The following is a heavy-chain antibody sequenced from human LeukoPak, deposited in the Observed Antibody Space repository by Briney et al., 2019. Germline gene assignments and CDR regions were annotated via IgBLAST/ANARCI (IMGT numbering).Heavy chain of an antibody. CDR3: ARDHALWWGYYYYMDV. D-gene: IGHD4/OR15-4a*01. Sequence: PGGSLRLSCAASGFIFSSYGMHWVRQAPGKGLEWVAVISYDGSNKYYADSVKGRFTISRDNSKNTLYLQMNSLRAEDTAVYYCARDHALWWGYYYYMDVWGKGTTVTVSS. CDR1: GFIFSSYG. J-gene: IGHJ6*03. V-gene: IGHV3-30*19. CDR2: ISYDGSNK.